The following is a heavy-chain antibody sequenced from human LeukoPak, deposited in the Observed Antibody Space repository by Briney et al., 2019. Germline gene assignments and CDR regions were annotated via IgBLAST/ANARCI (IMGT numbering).Heavy chain of an antibody. J-gene: IGHJ4*02. Sequence: PGRSLRLSCEGSGFTFSNYAMSWVRQAPGKGLEWVSAISGSGGTTYYADSVKGRFTISRDNSKNTLFLQMNSLRAEDTAVYYCAKGEEAFDYWGQGTLVTVSS. CDR3: AKGEEAFDY. CDR2: ISGSGGTT. CDR1: GFTFSNYA. V-gene: IGHV3-23*01.